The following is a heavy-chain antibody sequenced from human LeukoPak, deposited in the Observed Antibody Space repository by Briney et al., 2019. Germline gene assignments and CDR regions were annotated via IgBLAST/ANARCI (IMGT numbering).Heavy chain of an antibody. CDR3: ARTIFGVVIIANGMDV. CDR2: ISGSGGTT. V-gene: IGHV3-23*01. CDR1: GLTFSNYA. Sequence: TGGSLRLSCTASGLTFSNYAMSWVRQAPGKGLEWVSAISGSGGTTYYADSVKGRFTISRDNSKNTLYLQMNSLRAEDTAVYYCARTIFGVVIIANGMDVWGQGTTVTVSS. D-gene: IGHD3-3*01. J-gene: IGHJ6*02.